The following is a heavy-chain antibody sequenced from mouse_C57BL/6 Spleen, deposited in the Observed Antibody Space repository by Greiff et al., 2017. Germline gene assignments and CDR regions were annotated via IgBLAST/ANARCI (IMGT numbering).Heavy chain of an antibody. CDR2: IDPSDSYT. V-gene: IGHV1-69*01. CDR3: AREGVLRRYFDV. J-gene: IGHJ1*03. D-gene: IGHD3-3*01. CDR1: GYTFTSYW. Sequence: VQLQQPGAELVMPGASVKLSCKASGYTFTSYWMHWVKQRPGQGLEWIGEIDPSDSYTNYNQKFKGKSTLTVDKSSSTAYMQLSSLTSGDSAVYYCAREGVLRRYFDVWGTGTTVTVSS.